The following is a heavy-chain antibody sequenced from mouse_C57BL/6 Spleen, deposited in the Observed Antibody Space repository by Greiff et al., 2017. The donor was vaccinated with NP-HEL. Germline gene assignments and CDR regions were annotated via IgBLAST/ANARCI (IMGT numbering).Heavy chain of an antibody. D-gene: IGHD2-3*01. CDR2: TFNSGIT. J-gene: IGHJ4*01. CDR3: ARVTFPYYAMDY. CDR1: GFSIHSDCY. V-gene: IGHV3-3*01. Sequence: EVQGVESGPSLVRPSQTLSLTCTVTGFSIHSDCYWIWIRQFPGTKLEYIGSTFNSGITYYNPSLESRTYITRDTSKNQFSLKLSSVTTEDTATYYCARVTFPYYAMDYWGQGTSVTVSS.